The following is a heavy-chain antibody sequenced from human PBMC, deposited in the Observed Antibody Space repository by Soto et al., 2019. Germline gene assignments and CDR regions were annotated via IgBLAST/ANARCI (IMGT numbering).Heavy chain of an antibody. Sequence: QVQLQESGPGLVKPSETLSLTCTVSGGSISSYYWSWIRQPPGKGLEWIGYIYYSGSTKHNPSLKSQGTKAVDTAKNLFSTKLSAVTAADTAVYYCARFNWYFDLWGRGTLVTVSS. CDR3: ARFNWYFDL. CDR1: GGSISSYY. V-gene: IGHV4-59*08. CDR2: IYYSGST. J-gene: IGHJ2*01.